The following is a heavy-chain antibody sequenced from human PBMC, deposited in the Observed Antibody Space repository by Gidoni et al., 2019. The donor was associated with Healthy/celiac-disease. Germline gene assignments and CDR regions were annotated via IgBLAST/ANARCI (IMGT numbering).Heavy chain of an antibody. CDR2: IYHSGST. CDR1: GGSISSGGYS. Sequence: QLQLQESGSGLVKPSQTLSLTFAVSGGSISSGGYSWSWIRQPPGKGLEWIGYIYHSGSTYYNPSLKSRVTISVDESKNQFSLKVRSVTAADTAVYYCATTSNPPTGWFDPWGQGTLVTVSS. V-gene: IGHV4-30-2*01. CDR3: ATTSNPPTGWFDP. J-gene: IGHJ5*02.